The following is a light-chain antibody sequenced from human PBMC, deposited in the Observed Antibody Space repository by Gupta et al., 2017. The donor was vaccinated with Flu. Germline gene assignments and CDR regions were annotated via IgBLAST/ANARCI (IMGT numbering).Light chain of an antibody. Sequence: QSVSSSYLAWYQQKPGQAPRLLIYGASSRATGIPDRFSGSGSGTDFTLTISRLEPEDFAVYYCQQYGSSPGTFGQGTKVEIK. CDR1: QSVSSSY. CDR2: GAS. J-gene: IGKJ1*01. V-gene: IGKV3-20*01. CDR3: QQYGSSPGT.